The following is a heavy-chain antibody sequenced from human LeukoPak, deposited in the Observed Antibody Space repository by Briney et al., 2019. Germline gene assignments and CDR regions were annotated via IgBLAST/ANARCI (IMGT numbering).Heavy chain of an antibody. Sequence: GGSLRLSCAASGFTFSSYWMSWVRQAPGKGLEWVANIKQDGSEKYYVDSVKGRFTISRDNAKNSLYLQMNSLRAEDTAVYYCARAGHLKVGNLADAFDIWGQGTMVTVSS. V-gene: IGHV3-7*01. CDR3: ARAGHLKVGNLADAFDI. CDR2: IKQDGSEK. D-gene: IGHD2-2*01. CDR1: GFTFSSYW. J-gene: IGHJ3*02.